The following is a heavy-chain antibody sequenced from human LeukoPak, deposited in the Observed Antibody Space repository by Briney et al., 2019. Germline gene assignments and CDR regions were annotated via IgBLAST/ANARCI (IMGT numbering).Heavy chain of an antibody. D-gene: IGHD4/OR15-4a*01. J-gene: IGHJ5*02. CDR3: ARTLFGSVEHPPNYNWFDP. Sequence: GASVKVSCKASGYSFTSHYMHWVRQAPGQGLEWMGWISGYNGNTRYAEKLQGRVTLSADTSTSTAYMEVSSLRSEDTAVYYCARTLFGSVEHPPNYNWFDPWGQGTLVTVSS. CDR1: GYSFTSHY. CDR2: ISGYNGNT. V-gene: IGHV1-18*04.